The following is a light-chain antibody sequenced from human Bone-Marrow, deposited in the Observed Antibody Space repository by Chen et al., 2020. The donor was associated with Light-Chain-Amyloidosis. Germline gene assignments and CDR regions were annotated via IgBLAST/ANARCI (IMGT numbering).Light chain of an antibody. Sequence: EIVLTQSPGTLSLSPGEGANLSCRASQTISSNYLTWYQQKFGQAPRLLIYGSSSRATGIPDRFTCSGSGTDFTLTINRLEPEDFAMYYYQQYGTSPLTFGGGTKVEIK. J-gene: IGKJ4*01. CDR3: QQYGTSPLT. CDR2: GSS. V-gene: IGKV3-20*01. CDR1: QTISSNY.